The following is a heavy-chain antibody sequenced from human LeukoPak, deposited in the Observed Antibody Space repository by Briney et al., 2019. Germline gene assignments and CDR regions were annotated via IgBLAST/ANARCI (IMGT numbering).Heavy chain of an antibody. CDR2: IYYSGST. D-gene: IGHD2-15*01. CDR1: GGSISSYY. Sequence: PSETLSLTCTVSGGSISSYYWSRIRQPPGKGLEWIGYIYYSGSTNYNPSLKSRVTISVDTSKNQFSLKLSSVTAADTAVYYCARVYRYCSGGSCYSPYGPWGQGTLVTVSS. J-gene: IGHJ5*02. CDR3: ARVYRYCSGGSCYSPYGP. V-gene: IGHV4-59*01.